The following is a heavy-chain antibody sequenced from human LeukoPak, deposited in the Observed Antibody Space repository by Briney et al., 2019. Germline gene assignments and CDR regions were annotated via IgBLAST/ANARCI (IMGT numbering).Heavy chain of an antibody. J-gene: IGHJ4*02. Sequence: PSETLSLTCAVSGHSISSGYYWGWLRQPPGKGLEWIGSIYHSGSTYYNPSLKSRVTISVDTSKNQFSLKLSSVTAADTAVYYCASADGTVADYWGQGTLVTVSS. D-gene: IGHD4-17*01. CDR1: GHSISSGYY. V-gene: IGHV4-38-2*01. CDR3: ASADGTVADY. CDR2: IYHSGST.